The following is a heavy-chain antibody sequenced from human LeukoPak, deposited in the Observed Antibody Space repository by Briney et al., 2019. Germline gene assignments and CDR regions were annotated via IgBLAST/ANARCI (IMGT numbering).Heavy chain of an antibody. CDR2: TYYRSKWYN. D-gene: IGHD3-9*01. CDR1: GDSVSSNSAA. J-gene: IGHJ3*02. CDR3: TRGSHYDILTGYYRGYAFDI. V-gene: IGHV6-1*01. Sequence: SQTLSLTCAISGDSVSSNSAAWNWIRQPPSRGLEWLGRTYYRSKWYNDYAVSVKSRITINPDTSKNQFSLQLNSVTPEDTAVYYCTRGSHYDILTGYYRGYAFDIWGQGTMVTVSS.